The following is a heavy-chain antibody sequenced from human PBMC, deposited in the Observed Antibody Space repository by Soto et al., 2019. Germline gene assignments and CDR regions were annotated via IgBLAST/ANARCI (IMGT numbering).Heavy chain of an antibody. CDR3: ARDRPSTSSSFDY. CDR1: GFTFSSYS. V-gene: IGHV3-21*01. D-gene: IGHD2-2*01. CDR2: ISSSSSYI. J-gene: IGHJ4*02. Sequence: EVQLVESGGGLVKPGGSLRLSCAASGFTFSSYSMNWVRQAPGKGLEWVSSISSSSSYIYYADSVKGRFTISRDNAKNSLYLQMNSLRAEDTAVYYCARDRPSTSSSFDYWCQGTLVTVSS.